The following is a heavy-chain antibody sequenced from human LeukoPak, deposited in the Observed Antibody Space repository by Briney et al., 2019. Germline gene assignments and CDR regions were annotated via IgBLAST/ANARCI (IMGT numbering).Heavy chain of an antibody. CDR3: AKDPRGSYSAFFDY. D-gene: IGHD1-26*01. CDR1: GFTFSSYA. Sequence: PGGALRLSCAASGFTFSSYAMHWVRQAPGKGLEWVAVISYDGSNKYYADSVKGRFTISRDNSKNTLYLQMNSLRAEDTAVYYCAKDPRGSYSAFFDYWGQGTLVTVSS. CDR2: ISYDGSNK. V-gene: IGHV3-30-3*01. J-gene: IGHJ4*02.